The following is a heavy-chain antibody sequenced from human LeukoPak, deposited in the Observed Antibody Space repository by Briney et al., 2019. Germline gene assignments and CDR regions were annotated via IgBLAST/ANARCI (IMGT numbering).Heavy chain of an antibody. Sequence: GSLRLSCAASGFTFRNYAMNWVRQAPGKGLEWVSSIAATSGSTYYADSVKGRFTISRDNSKNTLYLQMNSLRAEDTALYYCAKAAYGDYVNWFDPWGQGTPVTVSS. CDR1: GFTFRNYA. CDR3: AKAAYGDYVNWFDP. CDR2: IAATSGST. V-gene: IGHV3-23*01. D-gene: IGHD4-17*01. J-gene: IGHJ5*02.